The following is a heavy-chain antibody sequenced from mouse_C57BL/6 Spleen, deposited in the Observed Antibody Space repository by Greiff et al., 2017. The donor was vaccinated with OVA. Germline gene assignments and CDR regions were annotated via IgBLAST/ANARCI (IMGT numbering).Heavy chain of an antibody. CDR3: AREGTRYYYAMDY. CDR2: INPSNGGT. Sequence: QVQLQQSGTELVKPGASVKLSCKASGYTFTSYWMHWVKQRPGQGLEWIGNINPSNGGTNYNEKFKSKATLTVDKSSSTAYMQLSSLTSEDSAVYYCAREGTRYYYAMDYWGQGTSVTVSS. D-gene: IGHD1-3*01. CDR1: GYTFTSYW. V-gene: IGHV1-53*01. J-gene: IGHJ4*01.